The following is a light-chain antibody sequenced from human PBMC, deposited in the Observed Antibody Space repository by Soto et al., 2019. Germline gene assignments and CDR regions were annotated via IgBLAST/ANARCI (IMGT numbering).Light chain of an antibody. CDR1: SSDVGGYNF. Sequence: QSALTQPPSASGSPGQSVTISCTGTSSDVGGYNFVSWYQQYPGKAPKLMIYEVTKRPSGVPDRFSGSKSGNTASLTVSGLQAEDEADYYCSSYAGSNNHVFVTGTKLTVL. CDR3: SSYAGSNNHV. V-gene: IGLV2-8*01. CDR2: EVT. J-gene: IGLJ1*01.